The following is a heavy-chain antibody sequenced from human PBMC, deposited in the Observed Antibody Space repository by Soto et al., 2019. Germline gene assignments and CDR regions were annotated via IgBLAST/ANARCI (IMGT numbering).Heavy chain of an antibody. CDR2: ISGSGGST. CDR1: GFTFSSYA. CDR3: ARRGSGSYYDY. Sequence: EVQLLESGGGLVQPGGSLRLSCAASGFTFSSYAMRWVRQAPVKGMEWVSAISGSGGSTYYEDSVKGRFTISRDNSKNTRYKQMNSMRTQDTAVYYCARRGSGSYYDYWGQGTLVNVSS. D-gene: IGHD1-26*01. J-gene: IGHJ4*02. V-gene: IGHV3-23*01.